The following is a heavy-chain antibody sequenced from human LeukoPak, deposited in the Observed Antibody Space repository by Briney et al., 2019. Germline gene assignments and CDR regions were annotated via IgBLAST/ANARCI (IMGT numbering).Heavy chain of an antibody. D-gene: IGHD5-12*01. CDR2: IIPIFGTA. J-gene: IGHJ3*02. CDR1: GGTFSSYA. Sequence: SVKVSCKSSGGTFSSYAISWVRQAPGQGLAWMGGIIPIFGTANYAQKFQGRVTITAHKSTSTAYMELSSLRSEDTAVYYCARESGIVATIDGFDIWGQGTMVTVSS. CDR3: ARESGIVATIDGFDI. V-gene: IGHV1-69*06.